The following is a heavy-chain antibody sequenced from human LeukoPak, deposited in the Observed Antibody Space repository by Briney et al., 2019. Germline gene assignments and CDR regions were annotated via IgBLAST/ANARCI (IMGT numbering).Heavy chain of an antibody. V-gene: IGHV1-2*02. CDR3: ARMALLWFGELSRELDENDY. J-gene: IGHJ4*02. Sequence: ASVKVSCKASGYTFTGYYMHWVRQAPGQGLEWMGWINPNSGGTNYAQKFQGRVTMTRDTSISTAYMELSRLRSDDTAVYYCARMALLWFGELSRELDENDYWGQGTLVTVSS. CDR1: GYTFTGYY. D-gene: IGHD3-10*01. CDR2: INPNSGGT.